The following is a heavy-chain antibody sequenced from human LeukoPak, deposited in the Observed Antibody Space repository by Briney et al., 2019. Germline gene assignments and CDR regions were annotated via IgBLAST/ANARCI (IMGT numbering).Heavy chain of an antibody. J-gene: IGHJ4*02. CDR2: IYYSGST. D-gene: IGHD3-22*01. CDR1: GGSFSGYY. CDR3: ARVSSSGYYQRVIDY. Sequence: KPSETLSLTCAVYGGSFSGYYWSWIRQPPGKGLEWIGYIYYSGSTNYNPSLKSRVTISVDTSKNQFSLKLSSVTAADTAVYYCARVSSSGYYQRVIDYWGQGTLVTVSS. V-gene: IGHV4-59*01.